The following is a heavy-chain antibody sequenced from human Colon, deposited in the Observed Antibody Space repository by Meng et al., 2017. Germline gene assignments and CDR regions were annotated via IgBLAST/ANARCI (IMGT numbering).Heavy chain of an antibody. CDR1: GGIFSSYT. Sequence: SVKVSCKASGGIFSSYTVSWVRQAPGQGLEWIGLIIPMFDTTDYAHQFQGRVTVSADDSTGTAYMELTSLRSEETATYYCATNPLRRDRNHMELGLNYWGQGTLVTVSS. V-gene: IGHV1-69*13. J-gene: IGHJ4*02. D-gene: IGHD1-14*01. CDR3: ATNPLRRDRNHMELGLNY. CDR2: IIPMFDTT.